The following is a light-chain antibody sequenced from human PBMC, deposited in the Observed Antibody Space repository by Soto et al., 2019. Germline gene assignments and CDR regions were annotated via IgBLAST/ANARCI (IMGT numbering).Light chain of an antibody. CDR1: QSFTGM. V-gene: IGKV1-5*01. J-gene: IGKJ2*01. Sequence: DIQMTQSPSTLSASVGDRVTITCRASQSFTGMLAWYQQKPGKAPKLLIYDASTLESGVPSRFSGSGSGTEFTLTIRRLQPDDFATYYCQQYHSYSTFGQGTKVDI. CDR2: DAS. CDR3: QQYHSYST.